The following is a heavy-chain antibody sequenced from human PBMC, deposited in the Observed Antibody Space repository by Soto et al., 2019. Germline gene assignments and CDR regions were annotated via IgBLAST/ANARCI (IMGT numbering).Heavy chain of an antibody. J-gene: IGHJ4*02. CDR1: GGSISSGGYY. D-gene: IGHD6-13*01. Sequence: QVQLQESGPGLVKHSQTLSLTCTVSGGSISSGGYYWSWIRQHPGKGLEWIGYIYYSGSTYYNPSLKSRVTISVDTSKNQFSLKLSSVTAADPAVYYCARSFGGAAAGPFDYWGQGTLVTVSS. V-gene: IGHV4-31*03. CDR3: ARSFGGAAAGPFDY. CDR2: IYYSGST.